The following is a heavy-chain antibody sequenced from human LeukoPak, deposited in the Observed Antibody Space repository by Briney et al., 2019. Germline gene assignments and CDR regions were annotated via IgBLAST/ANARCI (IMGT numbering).Heavy chain of an antibody. CDR2: FDPEDGET. Sequence: ASVKVSCKVSGYTLTELSMHWVRQAPGKGLEWMGGFDPEDGETIYAQKLQGRVTMTEDTSTDTAYMELSSLRSEDTAVYYCATRGWNCSSTSCYVGRWFDPWGQGTLVTVSS. CDR1: GYTLTELS. D-gene: IGHD2-2*01. V-gene: IGHV1-24*01. J-gene: IGHJ5*02. CDR3: ATRGWNCSSTSCYVGRWFDP.